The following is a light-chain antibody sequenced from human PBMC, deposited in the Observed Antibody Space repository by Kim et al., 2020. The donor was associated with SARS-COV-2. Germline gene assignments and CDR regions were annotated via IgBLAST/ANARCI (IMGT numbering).Light chain of an antibody. J-gene: IGLJ3*02. Sequence: SSELTQDPAVSVALGQTVRITCQGDSLRTYYASWYQQKPGQAPVLVIYGKNNRPSGIPDRFSGSSSRNTASLTITGAQAEDEADYYCNSRDSSGNHWVFGEGTQLTVL. V-gene: IGLV3-19*01. CDR2: GKN. CDR3: NSRDSSGNHWV. CDR1: SLRTYY.